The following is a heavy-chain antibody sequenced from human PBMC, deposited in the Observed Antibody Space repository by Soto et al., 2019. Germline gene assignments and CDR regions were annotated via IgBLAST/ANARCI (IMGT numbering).Heavy chain of an antibody. D-gene: IGHD3-10*01. Sequence: RLSCAASGLTFSAYWMSWVRQAPGKGLEWVANIRQDGNEKNYVDSVKGRFTISRDNANNSLFLQMNGLRAEDTAVYYCARDEDYIGSGSYQLTSRGYYYYGMDVWGPGTTVTVSS. CDR2: IRQDGNEK. J-gene: IGHJ6*02. CDR3: ARDEDYIGSGSYQLTSRGYYYYGMDV. V-gene: IGHV3-7*01. CDR1: GLTFSAYW.